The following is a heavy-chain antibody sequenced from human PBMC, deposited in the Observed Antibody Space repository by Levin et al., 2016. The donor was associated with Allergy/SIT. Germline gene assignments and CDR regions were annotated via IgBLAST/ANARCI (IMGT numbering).Heavy chain of an antibody. J-gene: IGHJ5*02. Sequence: WVRQAPGQGLEWMGWISAYNGNTNYAQKLQGRVTMTTDTSTSTAYMELRSLRSDDTAVYYCARLKYQLLCLDPWGQGTLVTVSS. V-gene: IGHV1-18*01. D-gene: IGHD2-2*01. CDR2: ISAYNGNT. CDR3: ARLKYQLLCLDP.